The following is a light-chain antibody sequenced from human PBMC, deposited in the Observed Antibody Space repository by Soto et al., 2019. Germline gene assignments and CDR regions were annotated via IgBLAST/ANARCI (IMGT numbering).Light chain of an antibody. CDR2: GAS. V-gene: IGKV3-15*01. CDR3: QQYNSWPPIT. Sequence: EIVFTQSPATLSVSPGERATLSCRASESVSSNLAWYQQRPGQAPRLVIYGASTRATGIPARFSGGGSGTEFTLTISSLQSEDFAVYYCQQYNSWPPITFGQGTRLEN. CDR1: ESVSSN. J-gene: IGKJ5*01.